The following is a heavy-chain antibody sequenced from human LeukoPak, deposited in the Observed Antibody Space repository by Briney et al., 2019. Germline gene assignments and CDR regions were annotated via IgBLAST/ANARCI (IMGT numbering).Heavy chain of an antibody. CDR2: ISSSSSYI. J-gene: IGHJ4*02. V-gene: IGHV3-21*01. CDR1: GFTFSSYS. D-gene: IGHD6-6*01. Sequence: PGGSLRLSCAASGFTFSSYSMNWVRQAPGKGLEWVSSISSSSSYIYYADSVKGRLTISRDNAKNSLYLQMNSLRAEDTAVYYCARDGEGSIAANDYWGQGTLVTVSS. CDR3: ARDGEGSIAANDY.